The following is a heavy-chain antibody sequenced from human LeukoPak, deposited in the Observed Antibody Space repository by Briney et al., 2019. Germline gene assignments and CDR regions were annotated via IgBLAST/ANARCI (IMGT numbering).Heavy chain of an antibody. CDR3: ARTTEGYCSGGNCYYYYYYMDV. Sequence: SETLSLTCAVYGGSFSGYYWSWIRQPPGKGLEWIGEINHSGSTSYNPSLKSRVTISVDTSKNQFSLKLRFVTPADTAVFYCARTTEGYCSGGNCYYYYYYMDVWGKGTTVTVSS. CDR2: INHSGST. CDR1: GGSFSGYY. V-gene: IGHV4-34*01. J-gene: IGHJ6*03. D-gene: IGHD2-15*01.